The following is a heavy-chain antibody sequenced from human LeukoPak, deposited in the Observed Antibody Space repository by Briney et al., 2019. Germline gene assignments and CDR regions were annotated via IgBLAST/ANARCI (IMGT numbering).Heavy chain of an antibody. CDR2: ISYDGSNK. J-gene: IGHJ2*01. CDR3: AKANWDRYFDL. V-gene: IGHV3-30*04. Sequence: GRSLRLSCAASGFTFSYYAMHWVRQAPGKGLEGVAVISYDGSNKYYADSVKGRFTISRDNSKNTLYLQMNSLRAEDTAVYYCAKANWDRYFDLWGRGTLVTVSS. CDR1: GFTFSYYA. D-gene: IGHD7-27*01.